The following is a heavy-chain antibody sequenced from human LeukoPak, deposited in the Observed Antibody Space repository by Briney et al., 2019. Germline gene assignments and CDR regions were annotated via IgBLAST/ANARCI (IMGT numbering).Heavy chain of an antibody. Sequence: ASVKVSCKVSGYTLTELSMHWVRQAPGKGLEWMGGFDPEDGETIYAQKFQGRVTMTEDTSTDTAYMKLSNLRSEVTAVYYCATPSGSYYGALNFDYWGQGTLVTVSS. V-gene: IGHV1-24*01. CDR1: GYTLTELS. CDR3: ATPSGSYYGALNFDY. D-gene: IGHD1-26*01. J-gene: IGHJ4*02. CDR2: FDPEDGET.